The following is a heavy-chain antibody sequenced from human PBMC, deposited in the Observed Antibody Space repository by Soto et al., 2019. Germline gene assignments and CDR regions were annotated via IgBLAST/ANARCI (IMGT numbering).Heavy chain of an antibody. J-gene: IGHJ6*03. V-gene: IGHV1-46*01. CDR3: ARFGGVEGTVVVPAAISVAYYYYYMDV. CDR1: GYTFTSYY. D-gene: IGHD2-2*02. Sequence: ASVKVSCKASGYTFTSYYMHWVRQAPGQGLEWMGIINPSGGSTSYAQKFQGRVTMTRDTSTSTVYMELSSLRSEDTAVYYCARFGGVEGTVVVPAAISVAYYYYYMDVWGKGTTVTVSS. CDR2: INPSGGST.